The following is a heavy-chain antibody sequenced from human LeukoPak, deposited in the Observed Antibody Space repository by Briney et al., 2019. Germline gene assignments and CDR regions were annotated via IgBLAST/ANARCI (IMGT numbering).Heavy chain of an antibody. CDR2: INHSGST. J-gene: IGHJ4*02. V-gene: IGHV4-34*01. CDR3: ARGPRGYCSSTSCPKAGYDY. CDR1: GGSFSGYY. Sequence: SATLSLTCAVYGGSFSGYYWSWIRQPPGKGLEWIGEINHSGSTNYNPSLKSRVTISVDTSKNQFSLKLSSVTAADTAVYYCARGPRGYCSSTSCPKAGYDYWGQGTLVTVSS. D-gene: IGHD2-2*01.